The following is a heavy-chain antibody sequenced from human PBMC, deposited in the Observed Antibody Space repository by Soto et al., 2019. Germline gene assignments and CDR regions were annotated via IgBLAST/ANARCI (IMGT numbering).Heavy chain of an antibody. Sequence: GGSLRLSCAASGFTFSSYAMSWVRQAPGKGLEWVSAISGSGGSTYYADSVKGRFTISRDNSKNTLYLQMNSLRAEDTAVYYCAKYYDFWSGIYGMDVWGQGTTVTVSS. V-gene: IGHV3-23*01. J-gene: IGHJ6*02. CDR2: ISGSGGST. CDR1: GFTFSSYA. CDR3: AKYYDFWSGIYGMDV. D-gene: IGHD3-3*01.